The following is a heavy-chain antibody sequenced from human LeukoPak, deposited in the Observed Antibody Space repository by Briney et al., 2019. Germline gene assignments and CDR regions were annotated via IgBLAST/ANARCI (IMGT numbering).Heavy chain of an antibody. J-gene: IGHJ4*02. Sequence: GGSLRLSCAASGLTFSTYWMSWVCQAPGKGLEGVANIKQDGSEKYYVDSVEGRFTISRDNAKNSLYLQMNSLRAEDTAVYYCATSSSGWYGDYWGQGTLVTVSS. CDR1: GLTFSTYW. CDR3: ATSSSGWYGDY. V-gene: IGHV3-7*01. D-gene: IGHD6-19*01. CDR2: IKQDGSEK.